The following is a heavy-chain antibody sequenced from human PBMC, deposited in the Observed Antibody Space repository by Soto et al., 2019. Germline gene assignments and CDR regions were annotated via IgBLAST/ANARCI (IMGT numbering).Heavy chain of an antibody. J-gene: IGHJ6*02. Sequence: GRPLRLSWAASGCTFSNLAISRIRQAQGKGLEWVSAISGSGSTTYYADSVKGRFTISRDNSENTLFLQMNSLRAEDTAVYYCAYFTALNYYYGMDVWGQGTTVTVSS. V-gene: IGHV3-23*01. CDR2: ISGSGSTT. CDR1: GCTFSNLA. D-gene: IGHD1-26*01. CDR3: AYFTALNYYYGMDV.